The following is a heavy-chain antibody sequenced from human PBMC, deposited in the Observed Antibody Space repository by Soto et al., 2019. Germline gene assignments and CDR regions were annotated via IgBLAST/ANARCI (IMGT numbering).Heavy chain of an antibody. D-gene: IGHD6-19*01. CDR1: GFTFANFG. J-gene: IGHJ4*02. CDR3: AKVAKSAVVIEYFDS. Sequence: GGSLRLSCGGSGFTFANFGMGWVRQAPGKGLYWVSGISSSGRRTYYADSVKGRFTISGDNSKSTLYLQMDSLRADDTAVYYCAKVAKSAVVIEYFDSWGQGSLVTVSS. V-gene: IGHV3-23*01. CDR2: ISSSGRRT.